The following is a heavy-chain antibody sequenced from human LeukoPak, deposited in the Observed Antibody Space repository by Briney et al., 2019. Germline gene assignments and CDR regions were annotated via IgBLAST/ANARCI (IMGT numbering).Heavy chain of an antibody. V-gene: IGHV1-2*02. CDR2: INPNSGGT. CDR3: AREDCGGDCYSTKHYYYYGMDV. D-gene: IGHD2-21*02. Sequence: ASAKVSCKASGYTFTGYYMHWVRQAPGQGLEWMGWINPNSGGTNYAQKFQGRVTMTRDTSISTAYMELSRLRSDDTAVYYCAREDCGGDCYSTKHYYYYGMDVWGQGTTVTVSS. CDR1: GYTFTGYY. J-gene: IGHJ6*02.